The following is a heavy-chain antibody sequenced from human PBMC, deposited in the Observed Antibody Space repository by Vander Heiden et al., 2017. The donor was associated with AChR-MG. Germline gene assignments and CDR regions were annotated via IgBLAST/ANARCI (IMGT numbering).Heavy chain of an antibody. CDR3: ARVPVFGVVTAYYFDY. J-gene: IGHJ4*02. CDR2: INPSGGST. Sequence: QVQLVQSGAEVTKPGASVTVSCTASGCTFTSYYMHWVRQAPGQGLEWMGIINPSGGSTSYAQKFQGRVTMTRDTSTSTVYMELSSLRSEDTAVYYCARVPVFGVVTAYYFDYWGQGTLVTVSS. D-gene: IGHD3-3*01. V-gene: IGHV1-46*01. CDR1: GCTFTSYY.